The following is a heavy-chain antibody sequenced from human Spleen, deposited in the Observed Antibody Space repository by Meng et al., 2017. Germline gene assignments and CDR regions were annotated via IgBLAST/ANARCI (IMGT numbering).Heavy chain of an antibody. V-gene: IGHV4-61*01. CDR3: ARVGSYGYLGYFDY. CDR2: IYYSGST. Sequence: QGPLQASAPGLVGSSAPLSLSCTVSGGSVSSGSYYWSWIRQPPGKGLEWIGYIYYSGSTNYNPSLKSRVTISVDTSKNQFSLKLSSVTAADTAVYYCARVGSYGYLGYFDYWGQGTLVTVSS. J-gene: IGHJ4*02. CDR1: GGSVSSGSYY. D-gene: IGHD5-18*01.